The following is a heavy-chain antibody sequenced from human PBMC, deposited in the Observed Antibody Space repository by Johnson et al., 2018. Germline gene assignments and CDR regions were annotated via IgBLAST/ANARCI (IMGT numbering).Heavy chain of an antibody. V-gene: IGHV3-7*01. D-gene: IGHD1-26*01. Sequence: VQLQESGGGLVQPGGSLRLSCVVSGFTFGSYWLSWVRQAPGKGLEWVATIKQDGSEKYYVASVTGLFSISKDNARDSLYLKMKSQRVADAAVYYSVRDRRKWEIYDVLDVWGQDTMVTVSS. CDR3: VRDRRKWEIYDVLDV. CDR2: IKQDGSEK. J-gene: IGHJ3*01. CDR1: GFTFGSYW.